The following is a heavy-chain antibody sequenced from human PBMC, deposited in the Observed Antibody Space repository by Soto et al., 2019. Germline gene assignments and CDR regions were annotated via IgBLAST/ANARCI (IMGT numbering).Heavy chain of an antibody. V-gene: IGHV4-59*01. CDR3: AREITIFGWAYMDV. D-gene: IGHD3-3*01. CDR2: IYYSGST. CDR1: GGSISSYY. Sequence: PSETLSLTCTVSGGSISSYYWSWIRQPPGKGLEWIGYIYYSGSTNYNPSLKSRVTISVDTSKNQFSLKLSSVTAADTAVYYCAREITIFGWAYMDVWGKGTTVTVSS. J-gene: IGHJ6*03.